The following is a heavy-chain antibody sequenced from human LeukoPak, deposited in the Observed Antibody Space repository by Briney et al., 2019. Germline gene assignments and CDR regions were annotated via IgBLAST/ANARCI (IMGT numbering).Heavy chain of an antibody. V-gene: IGHV3-23*01. CDR1: GSTFSSYA. CDR3: AKDVSWNWFDP. J-gene: IGHJ5*02. CDR2: ITASAHIK. Sequence: GGSLRLSCAASGSTFSSYAMSWVRQGPGKGLEWVSGITASAHIKYYADSVKGRFTISRDNSKNTLYLQMNTLRAEDTAVYYCAKDVSWNWFDPWGQGTLVTVSS.